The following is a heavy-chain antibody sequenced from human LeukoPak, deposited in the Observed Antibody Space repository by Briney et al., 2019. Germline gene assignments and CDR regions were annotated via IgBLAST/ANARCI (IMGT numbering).Heavy chain of an antibody. J-gene: IGHJ3*02. CDR1: GFNFRYFW. Sequence: GGSLRLSCLGSGFNFRYFWMSWVRHAPGKGLEWVANIKQDGSEKYYVDSVKGRFTISRDNAKNSLYLQMNSLRAEDTAVYYCARDPSHNWGNAFDIWGQGTMVTVSS. CDR3: ARDPSHNWGNAFDI. V-gene: IGHV3-7*01. CDR2: IKQDGSEK. D-gene: IGHD1-1*01.